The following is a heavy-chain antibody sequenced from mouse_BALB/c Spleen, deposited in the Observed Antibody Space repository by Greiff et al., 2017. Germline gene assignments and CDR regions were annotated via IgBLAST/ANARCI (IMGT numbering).Heavy chain of an antibody. Sequence: EVQVVESGGGLVKPGGSLKLSCAASGFTFSSYTMSWVRQTPEKRLEWVATISSGGSYTYYPDSVKGRFTISRDNAKNTLYLQMSSLKSEDTAMYYCTRDNYGSSPYFDYWGQGTTLTVSS. D-gene: IGHD1-1*01. V-gene: IGHV5-6-4*01. CDR2: ISSGGSYT. CDR1: GFTFSSYT. CDR3: TRDNYGSSPYFDY. J-gene: IGHJ2*01.